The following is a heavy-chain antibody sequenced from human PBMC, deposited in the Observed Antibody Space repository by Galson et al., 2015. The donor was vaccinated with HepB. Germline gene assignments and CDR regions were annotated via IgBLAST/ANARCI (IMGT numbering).Heavy chain of an antibody. CDR1: GFIFSGYA. J-gene: IGHJ4*02. CDR2: INNGGTTM. CDR3: VRDGIYCRGGWCHPY. Sequence: SLRLSCAGSGFIFSGYAMNWVRQAPGKGPEWLSYINNGGTTMYYADSVKGRFSISRDNAKNSLYLQMSSLRAEDTAVYYCVRDGIYCRGGWCHPYWGQGTLVSVSS. V-gene: IGHV3-48*03. D-gene: IGHD2-15*01.